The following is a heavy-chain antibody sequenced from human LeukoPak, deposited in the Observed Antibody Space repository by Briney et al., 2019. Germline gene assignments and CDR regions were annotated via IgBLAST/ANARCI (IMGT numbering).Heavy chain of an antibody. J-gene: IGHJ4*02. V-gene: IGHV3-23*01. CDR1: GFTFSSYE. CDR3: ATYRQVLLPFES. CDR2: IFPSGGEI. Sequence: GGSLRLSCTTSGFTFSSYEMNWVRQAPGKGLEWVSSIFPSGGEIHYAVSVRGRFTISRDNSKSTLSLQMNSLRAEDTAIYYCATYRQVLLPFESWGQGTLVTVSS. D-gene: IGHD2-8*02.